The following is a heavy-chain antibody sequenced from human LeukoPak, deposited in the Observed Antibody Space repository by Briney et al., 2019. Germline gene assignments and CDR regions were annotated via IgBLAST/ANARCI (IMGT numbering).Heavy chain of an antibody. D-gene: IGHD5-24*01. V-gene: IGHV3-21*01. Sequence: GGSLRLSCAASGFTFSSYSMNWVRQAPGKGLEWVSSISSSSSYIYYADSVKGRFTISRDNAKNSLYLQMNSLRAEDTAVYYCARDRRDGYNIGPIEQNDAFDIWGQGKMVTVSS. J-gene: IGHJ3*02. CDR3: ARDRRDGYNIGPIEQNDAFDI. CDR1: GFTFSSYS. CDR2: ISSSSSYI.